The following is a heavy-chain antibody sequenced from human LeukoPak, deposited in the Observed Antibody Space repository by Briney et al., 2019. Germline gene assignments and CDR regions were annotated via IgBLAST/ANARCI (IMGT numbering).Heavy chain of an antibody. D-gene: IGHD6-13*01. V-gene: IGHV1-69*10. CDR2: IIPILGIA. CDR3: ARVGPYSSSWAFDY. Sequence: GASVKVSCKASGGTFSSYAISWVRQAPGQGLEWMGGIIPILGIANYAQKFQGRVTITADKSTSTAYMELSRLRSEDTAVYYCARVGPYSSSWAFDYWGQGTLVTVSS. CDR1: GGTFSSYA. J-gene: IGHJ4*02.